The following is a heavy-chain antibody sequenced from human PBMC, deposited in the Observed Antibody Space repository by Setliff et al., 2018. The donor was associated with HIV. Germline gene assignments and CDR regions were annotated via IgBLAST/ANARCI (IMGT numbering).Heavy chain of an antibody. Sequence: SETLSLTCTVSGGSISGFYWNWIRQSAGKGLQWIGRIYDSGSTKYNPSLKSRITMSLDTSKTQFSLNLDSVTALDTAVYYCARKLPGMGYFDYWGQGTLVTVSS. CDR2: IYDSGST. D-gene: IGHD1-7*01. J-gene: IGHJ4*02. CDR1: GGSISGFY. V-gene: IGHV4-4*07. CDR3: ARKLPGMGYFDY.